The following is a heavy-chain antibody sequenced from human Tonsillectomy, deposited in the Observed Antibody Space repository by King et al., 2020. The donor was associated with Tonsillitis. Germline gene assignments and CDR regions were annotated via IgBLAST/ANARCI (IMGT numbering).Heavy chain of an antibody. D-gene: IGHD6-19*01. CDR2: IYYMWST. CDR1: VGSISSYY. V-gene: IGHV4-59*08. Sequence: QLQESGPGLVKPSETLSLTCTVSVGSISSYYWSWIWQPPGMGLQWIWYIYYMWSTNDNPPRKSRGTISVDTSKNQFSLKLSSVTAADTAGYNLATGYGSGLYFDYWGQGTLVTVSS. J-gene: IGHJ4*02. CDR3: ATGYGSGLYFDY.